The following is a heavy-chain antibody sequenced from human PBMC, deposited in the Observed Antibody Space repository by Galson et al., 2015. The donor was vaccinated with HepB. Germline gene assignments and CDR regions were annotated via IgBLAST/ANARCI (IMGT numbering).Heavy chain of an antibody. CDR1: GDSVSSNSAA. CDR2: TYYRSKWYN. J-gene: IGHJ6*02. CDR3: ARHPYYYDSSGYQPYYYYYGMDV. Sequence: CAISGDSVSSNSAAWNWIRQSPSRGLEWLGRTYYRSKWYNDYAVSVKSRITINPDTSKSQFSLQLNSVTPEDTAVYYCARHPYYYDSSGYQPYYYYYGMDVWGQGTTVTVSS. V-gene: IGHV6-1*01. D-gene: IGHD3-22*01.